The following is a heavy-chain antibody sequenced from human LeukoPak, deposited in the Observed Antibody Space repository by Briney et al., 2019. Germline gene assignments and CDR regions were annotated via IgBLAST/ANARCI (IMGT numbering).Heavy chain of an antibody. J-gene: IGHJ4*02. D-gene: IGHD3-10*01. CDR3: ARGRVGYGSGSYQLFHLDY. Sequence: SETLPLTCAVYGGSFSGYYWSWIRQPPGKGLEWIGEINHSGSTNYNPSLKSRVAISVDTSKNQFSLKLSSVTAADTAVYYCARGRVGYGSGSYQLFHLDYWGQGTLVTVSS. V-gene: IGHV4-34*01. CDR1: GGSFSGYY. CDR2: INHSGST.